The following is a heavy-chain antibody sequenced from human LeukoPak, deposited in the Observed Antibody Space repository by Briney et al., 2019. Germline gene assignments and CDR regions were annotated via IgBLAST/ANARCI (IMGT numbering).Heavy chain of an antibody. CDR1: GFTFSSYA. D-gene: IGHD7-27*01. V-gene: IGHV3-30-3*01. Sequence: PGGSLRLSCAASGFTFSSYAMHWVRQAPGKGLEWVAVVSYDGSNKYYADSVKGRFTISRDNSKNTLYLQMNSLRAEDTAVYYCARDWFTGANTADYWGQGTLVTVSS. J-gene: IGHJ4*02. CDR3: ARDWFTGANTADY. CDR2: VSYDGSNK.